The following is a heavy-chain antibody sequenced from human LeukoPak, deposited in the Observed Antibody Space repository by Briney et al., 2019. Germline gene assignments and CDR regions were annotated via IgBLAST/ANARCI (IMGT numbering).Heavy chain of an antibody. CDR1: GFTFSSYG. D-gene: IGHD4-23*01. CDR3: AKAVTTVVEHDY. V-gene: IGHV3-30*02. J-gene: IGHJ4*02. Sequence: GGSLRLSCAASGFTFSSYGMHWVRQAPGKGLEWVAFIRYDGSNKYYADSVKGRFTISRDNSKNTLYLQMNSLRAEDTAVYYCAKAVTTVVEHDYWGQGTLVTVSS. CDR2: IRYDGSNK.